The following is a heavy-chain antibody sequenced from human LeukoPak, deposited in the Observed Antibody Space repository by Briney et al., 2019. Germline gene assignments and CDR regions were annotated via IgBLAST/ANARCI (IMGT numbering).Heavy chain of an antibody. V-gene: IGHV4-34*01. Sequence: SETLSLTCAVYGGSFSGYDWSWIRQPPGKGLEWIGEINHSGSTNYNPSLKSRVTISVDTSKNQFSLKLSSATAADTAVYYCARGRIAAAGTYYYYYMDVWGKGTTVTVSS. D-gene: IGHD6-13*01. CDR3: ARGRIAAAGTYYYYYMDV. CDR1: GGSFSGYD. J-gene: IGHJ6*03. CDR2: INHSGST.